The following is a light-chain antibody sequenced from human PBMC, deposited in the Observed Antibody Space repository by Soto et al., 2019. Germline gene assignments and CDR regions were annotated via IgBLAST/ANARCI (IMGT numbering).Light chain of an antibody. CDR1: QGISSW. Sequence: DIQMTQSPSSVSASVGDRVTITCRASQGISSWLAWSQQKPGKAPKLLIYAASSLQSGVPSRFSGSGSGTDCTLTISSLQPEDFATYYCQQANSFPYTFGQGTTLEIK. V-gene: IGKV1-12*02. J-gene: IGKJ2*01. CDR2: AAS. CDR3: QQANSFPYT.